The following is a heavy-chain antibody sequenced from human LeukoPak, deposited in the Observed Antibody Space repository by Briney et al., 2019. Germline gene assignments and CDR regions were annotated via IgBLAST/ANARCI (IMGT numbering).Heavy chain of an antibody. D-gene: IGHD3-22*01. CDR1: GYTFTSYG. V-gene: IGHV1-18*01. CDR2: ISAYNGNT. J-gene: IGHJ4*02. CDR3: ARVWSSGYYYHFDY. Sequence: ASVKVSCKASGYTFTSYGISWVRQAPGQGLEWMGWISAYNGNTNYAQKLQGRVTMTTDTSTSTAYMELSSLRSEDTAVYYCARVWSSGYYYHFDYWGQGTLVTVSS.